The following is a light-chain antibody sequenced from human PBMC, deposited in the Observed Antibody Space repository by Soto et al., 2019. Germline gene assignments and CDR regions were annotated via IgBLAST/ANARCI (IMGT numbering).Light chain of an antibody. CDR3: QSFDSRLSGYV. CDR2: GNS. CDR1: SSNIGAGYA. J-gene: IGLJ1*01. V-gene: IGLV1-40*01. Sequence: SVPTPLPSVSGAPGHRVTICCTESSSNIGAGYAVHSYQQLPGTAPKLLIYGNSNRPSGVPDRLSDSKSGTSSSLAITGLQAEDEAEYYCQSFDSRLSGYVFGTGSKVTVL.